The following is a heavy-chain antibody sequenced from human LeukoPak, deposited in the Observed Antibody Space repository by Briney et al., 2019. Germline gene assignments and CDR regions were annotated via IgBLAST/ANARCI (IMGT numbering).Heavy chain of an antibody. CDR3: AREAYCGGDCLGAFDI. V-gene: IGHV4-39*02. CDR2: IYYSGST. D-gene: IGHD2-21*02. CDR1: GLTVSSNY. Sequence: GSLRLSCAASGLTVSSNYMSWVRQPPGKGLEWIGSIYYSGSTYYNPSLKSRVTISVDTSKNQFSLKLSSVTAADTAVYYCAREAYCGGDCLGAFDIWGQGTMVTVSS. J-gene: IGHJ3*02.